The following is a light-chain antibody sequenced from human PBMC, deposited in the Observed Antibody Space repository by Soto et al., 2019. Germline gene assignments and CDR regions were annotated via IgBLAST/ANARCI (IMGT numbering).Light chain of an antibody. J-gene: IGLJ1*01. CDR1: SSDIGSYNY. V-gene: IGLV2-14*03. CDR3: SSYIITGTYV. Sequence: QSVLTQPASVSGSPGQSITISCTGTSSDIGSYNYVSWYQQHPGKAPKLIIYDVSNRPSGVSDRFSGSKSGNTASLTISGLQAEDEADYYCSSYIITGTYVLGTGTKVTV. CDR2: DVS.